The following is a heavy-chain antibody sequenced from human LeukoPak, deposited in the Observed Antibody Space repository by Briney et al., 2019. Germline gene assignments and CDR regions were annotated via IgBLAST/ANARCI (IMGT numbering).Heavy chain of an antibody. Sequence: GASVKVSFTASGYTFSMYYIHWVRQAPGQGREWMGIINPSGGSTRYAQKFQGRVTMTRATSTSTVYMELSSLRSDDTAVYYCARGGYYDSSGSFDPWGQGTLVTVSS. CDR2: INPSGGST. CDR3: ARGGYYDSSGSFDP. V-gene: IGHV1-46*01. CDR1: GYTFSMYY. J-gene: IGHJ5*02. D-gene: IGHD3-22*01.